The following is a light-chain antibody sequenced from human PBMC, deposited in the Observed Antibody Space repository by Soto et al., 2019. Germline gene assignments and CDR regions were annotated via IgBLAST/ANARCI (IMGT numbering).Light chain of an antibody. CDR1: SGSIVSNY. CDR2: EDN. CDR3: QSYDSSYVV. Sequence: NFMLTQPHSVSESPGKTVTISCTRSSGSIVSNYVQWYQQRPGSAPTTVIYEDNQRPSGVPDRFSGSIDSSSNSASLTISGLKTEDEADYYCQSYDSSYVVFGGGTKVTVL. V-gene: IGLV6-57*04. J-gene: IGLJ2*01.